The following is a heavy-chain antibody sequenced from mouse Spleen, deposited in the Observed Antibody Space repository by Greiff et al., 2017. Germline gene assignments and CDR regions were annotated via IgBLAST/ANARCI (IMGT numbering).Heavy chain of an antibody. Sequence: QVQLQQSGAELVKPGASVKMSCKASGYTFTSYWITWVKQRPGQGLEWIGDIYPGSGSTNYNEKFKSKATLTVDTSSNTAYMQLSSLTTEDSAVYYCARDADGSAMDYWGQGTSVTVSS. J-gene: IGHJ4*01. V-gene: IGHV1-55*01. CDR1: GYTFTSYW. D-gene: IGHD1-1*01. CDR3: ARDADGSAMDY. CDR2: IYPGSGST.